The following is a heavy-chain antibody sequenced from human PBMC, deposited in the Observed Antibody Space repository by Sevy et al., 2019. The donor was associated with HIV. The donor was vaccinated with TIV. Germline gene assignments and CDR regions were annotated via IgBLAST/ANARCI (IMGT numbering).Heavy chain of an antibody. D-gene: IGHD1-26*01. J-gene: IGHJ3*02. CDR3: AKDGGGNYPDAFDI. V-gene: IGHV3-30*02. CDR2: IRYDGSKK. CDR1: GFTFSTYG. Sequence: GGSLRLSCAASGFTFSTYGMHWVRQAPGKGLEWVAFIRYDGSKKYYVDSAKGRFTISRDNSKNTLYLQMNRPRAEDTAVYSCAKDGGGNYPDAFDIWGQGTMVTVSS.